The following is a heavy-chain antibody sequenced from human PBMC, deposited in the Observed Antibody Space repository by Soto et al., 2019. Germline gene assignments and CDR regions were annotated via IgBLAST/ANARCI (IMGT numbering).Heavy chain of an antibody. J-gene: IGHJ6*02. Sequence: GRSLRLSWAASGFTFDDYAMHWVRQAPGKGLEWDSGISWNSGSIGYADSVKGRFSISRDNAKNSLYLQMNCLRAEHTALYYCAKDIENKWVKGEYYYGMDVWGQGTTVTVYS. D-gene: IGHD1-26*01. CDR1: GFTFDDYA. CDR2: ISWNSGSI. V-gene: IGHV3-9*01. CDR3: AKDIENKWVKGEYYYGMDV.